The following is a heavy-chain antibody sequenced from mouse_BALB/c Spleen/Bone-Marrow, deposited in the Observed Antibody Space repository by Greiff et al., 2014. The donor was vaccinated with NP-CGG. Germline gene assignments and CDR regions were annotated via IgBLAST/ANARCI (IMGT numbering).Heavy chain of an antibody. V-gene: IGHV1-7*01. CDR1: GYTFTSYW. CDR3: AREGYYGSPFAY. J-gene: IGHJ3*01. CDR2: INPSTGYT. Sequence: VHLQQSGAELAKPGASVKMSCKASGYTFTSYWMHWVKQRPGQGLEWIGYINPSTGYTEYNQKFKDKATLTADKSSSTAYMRLSSLTSEDSAVYYCAREGYYGSPFAYWGQGTLVTVSA. D-gene: IGHD1-1*01.